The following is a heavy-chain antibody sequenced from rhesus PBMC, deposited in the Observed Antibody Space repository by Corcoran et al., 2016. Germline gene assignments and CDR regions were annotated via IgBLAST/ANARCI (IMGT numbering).Heavy chain of an antibody. V-gene: IGHV4-80*01. J-gene: IGHJ4*01. Sequence: QVQLQESGPGLVKPSETLSLTCPVSGASISSNWWSWIRQPPGKGLEWIGEINGNSGSTNYNPSLKSRVTISQDASKNQFSLKLSSVTAADTAVYYCARGTPVDSGYFIFDYWGQGVLVTVSS. CDR1: GASISSNW. CDR2: INGNSGST. CDR3: ARGTPVDSGYFIFDY. D-gene: IGHD3-28*01.